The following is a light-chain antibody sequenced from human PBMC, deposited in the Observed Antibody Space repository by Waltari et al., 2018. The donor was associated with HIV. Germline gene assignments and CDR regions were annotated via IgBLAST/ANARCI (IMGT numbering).Light chain of an antibody. CDR2: END. J-gene: IGLJ3*02. CDR3: QSYDSTNLWV. Sequence: NFMLTQPHSVSESPGKTVTISCTRSTGSIASKYVQWYQQRPGSAPTCVIYENDQRPSVVPDRFSGSIDSSSNSASLTISRLRTEDEADYYCQSYDSTNLWVFGGGTKVTVL. CDR1: TGSIASKY. V-gene: IGLV6-57*04.